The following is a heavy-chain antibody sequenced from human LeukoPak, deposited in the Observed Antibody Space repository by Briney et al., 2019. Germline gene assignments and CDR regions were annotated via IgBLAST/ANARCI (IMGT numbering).Heavy chain of an antibody. CDR3: ASRYCSSTSCRSYWYFDL. V-gene: IGHV3-7*01. CDR1: GLTFSSYW. J-gene: IGHJ2*01. CDR2: IKQDGSEK. Sequence: PGGSRRLSCAASGLTFSSYWMSWVRQAPGKGLEWVANIKQDGSEKYYVDSVKGRFTISRDNAKNSLYLQMNSLRAEDTAVYYCASRYCSSTSCRSYWYFDLWGRGTLVTVSS. D-gene: IGHD2-2*01.